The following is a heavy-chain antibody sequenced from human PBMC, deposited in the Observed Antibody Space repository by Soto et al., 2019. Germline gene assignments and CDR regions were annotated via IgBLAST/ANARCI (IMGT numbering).Heavy chain of an antibody. V-gene: IGHV4-31*03. CDR3: SRGILV. Sequence: QVQLQESGPGLVKPSQTLSLTCTVSGGSINSGGYCWSWIRQHPGKGLDWIGCISYGGSTSYNPSLKSRVTITVDTSTNQFSLKLTSVPGADTAVYYCSRGILVWGQGALIAVSS. J-gene: IGHJ4*02. D-gene: IGHD5-18*01. CDR2: ISYGGST. CDR1: GGSINSGGYC.